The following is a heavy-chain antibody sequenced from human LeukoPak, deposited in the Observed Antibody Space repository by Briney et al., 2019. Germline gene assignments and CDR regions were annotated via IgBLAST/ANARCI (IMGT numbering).Heavy chain of an antibody. V-gene: IGHV1-69*05. CDR1: GGTFSSYA. Sequence: SVKVSCKASGGTFSSYAISWVRQAPGQGLEWMGRIIPIFGTADYAQKFQGRVTITTDESTSTAYMELSSLRSEDTAVYYCARDRYSSGWYNPRYYYYYYMDVWGKGTTVTVSS. D-gene: IGHD6-19*01. J-gene: IGHJ6*03. CDR2: IIPIFGTA. CDR3: ARDRYSSGWYNPRYYYYYYMDV.